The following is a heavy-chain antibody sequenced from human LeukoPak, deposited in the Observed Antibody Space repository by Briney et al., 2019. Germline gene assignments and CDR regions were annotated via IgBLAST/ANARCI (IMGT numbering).Heavy chain of an antibody. D-gene: IGHD5-12*01. J-gene: IGHJ4*02. V-gene: IGHV4-59*08. CDR3: ARLGYSENYFDY. Sequence: SETLSLTCTVSDGSISSHYWNWIRRPPGKGLEWIGYIYYSGSTNYNPSLKSRVTISVDTSKNQFSLKLSSVTAADTAVYYCARLGYSENYFDYWGQGTLVTVSS. CDR2: IYYSGST. CDR1: DGSISSHY.